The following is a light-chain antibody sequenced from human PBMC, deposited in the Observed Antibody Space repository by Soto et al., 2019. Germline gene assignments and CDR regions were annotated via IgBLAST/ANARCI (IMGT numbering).Light chain of an antibody. CDR1: SSDVGGHDY. Sequence: QSVLTQPASVSGSPGQSITISCTGTSSDVGGHDYVSWYQQHPGKAPKLIIYEVRNRPSGVSNRFSGSKSGNTASLTISGLQAEDEADYYCSSYTSSSPYVFGTGTKVTVL. V-gene: IGLV2-14*01. CDR2: EVR. CDR3: SSYTSSSPYV. J-gene: IGLJ1*01.